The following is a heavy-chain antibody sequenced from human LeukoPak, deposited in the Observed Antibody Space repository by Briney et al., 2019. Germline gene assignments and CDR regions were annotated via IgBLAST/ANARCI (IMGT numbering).Heavy chain of an antibody. CDR3: VRSYYYDSSGYYGDHDY. J-gene: IGHJ4*02. CDR2: ISYDGSNK. V-gene: IGHV3-30*01. Sequence: GGSLRLSCAASGFTFSSYAMSWVRQAPGKGLEWVAVISYDGSNKYYADSVKGRFTISRDNSKNTLYLQMNSLRAEDTAVYYCVRSYYYDSSGYYGDHDYWGQGTLVTVSS. CDR1: GFTFSSYA. D-gene: IGHD3-22*01.